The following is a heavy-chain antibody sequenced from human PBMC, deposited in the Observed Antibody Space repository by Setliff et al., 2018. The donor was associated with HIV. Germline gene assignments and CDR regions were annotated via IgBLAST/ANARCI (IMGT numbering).Heavy chain of an antibody. CDR2: IYPTGIT. CDR3: ARLVSEMATLDWYFDV. CDR1: GGSFRHYY. V-gene: IGHV4-4*09. Sequence: PSETLSLTCTVSGGSFRHYYWSWIRQPPGKGLEWIGHIYPTGITNYNPSLKSRLTISIDTFRKQLALSLRSVTAADTAIYYCARLVSEMATLDWYFDVWGRGTLVTVSS. J-gene: IGHJ2*01.